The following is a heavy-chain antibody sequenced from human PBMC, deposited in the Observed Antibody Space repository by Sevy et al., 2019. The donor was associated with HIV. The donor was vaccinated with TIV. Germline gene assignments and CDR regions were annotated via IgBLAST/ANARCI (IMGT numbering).Heavy chain of an antibody. J-gene: IGHJ5*02. Sequence: SETLSLTCTVSGGSISSGDYYWSWIRQPPGKGLGWIGYIYYSGSTYYNPSLKSRVTISVDTSKNQFSLKLSSVTAADTAVYYCARGIAAAGTGLSVDWFDPWGQGTLVTVSS. CDR2: IYYSGST. V-gene: IGHV4-30-4*01. D-gene: IGHD6-13*01. CDR3: ARGIAAAGTGLSVDWFDP. CDR1: GGSISSGDYY.